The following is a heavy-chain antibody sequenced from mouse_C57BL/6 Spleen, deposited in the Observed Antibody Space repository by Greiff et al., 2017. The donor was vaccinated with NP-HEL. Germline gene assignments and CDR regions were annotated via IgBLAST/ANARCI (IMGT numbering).Heavy chain of an antibody. J-gene: IGHJ1*03. Sequence: QVQLQQPGAELVKPGASVKLSCKASGYTFTSYWMHWVKQRPGQGLEWIGMIHPNSGSTNYNEKFKSKATLTVDKSSSTAYMQLSSLTSEDSAVYYCARGRIYYYGSSHWYFDVRGTGTTVTVSS. D-gene: IGHD1-1*01. CDR2: IHPNSGST. CDR1: GYTFTSYW. V-gene: IGHV1-64*01. CDR3: ARGRIYYYGSSHWYFDV.